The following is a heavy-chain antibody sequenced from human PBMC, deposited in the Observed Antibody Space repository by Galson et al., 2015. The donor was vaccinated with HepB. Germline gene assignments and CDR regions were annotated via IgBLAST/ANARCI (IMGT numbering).Heavy chain of an antibody. CDR2: IRSKANSYAT. CDR3: TTHSSSWYRPDDY. D-gene: IGHD6-13*01. CDR1: GFTFSGSA. Sequence: LRLSCAASGFTFSGSAMHWVRQASGKGLEWVGRIRSKANSYATAYAASVKGRFTISRDDSKNTAYLQMNSLKTEDTAVYYCTTHSSSWYRPDDYWGQGTLVTVSS. J-gene: IGHJ4*02. V-gene: IGHV3-73*01.